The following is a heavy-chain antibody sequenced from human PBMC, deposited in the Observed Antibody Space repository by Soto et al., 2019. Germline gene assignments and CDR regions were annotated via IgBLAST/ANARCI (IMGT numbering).Heavy chain of an antibody. CDR2: IKQDGSEK. D-gene: IGHD5-18*01. Sequence: SCKASGVTFNRQDMSWVRQAPGKGLEWVANIKQDGSEKYYVDSVKGRFTISRDNAKNSLYLQMNSLRAEDTAVYYCARESGYSYGYYYYYYGMDVWGQGTTVTVSS. CDR3: ARESGYSYGYYYYYYGMDV. V-gene: IGHV3-7*03. J-gene: IGHJ6*02. CDR1: GVTFNRQD.